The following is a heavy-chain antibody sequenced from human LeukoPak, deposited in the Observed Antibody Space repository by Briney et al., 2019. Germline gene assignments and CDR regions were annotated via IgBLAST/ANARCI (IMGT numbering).Heavy chain of an antibody. CDR1: GNSFTSYW. Sequence: GESLKISCKASGNSFTSYWNSWGRQMPGKGLGWMGRIDPSDSYTNYSPSFQGHVTISADKSISTAYLQWSSLKASDTAMYYCARQYHSGYVTDYWGQGTLVTVSS. D-gene: IGHD5-12*01. CDR3: ARQYHSGYVTDY. V-gene: IGHV5-10-1*01. J-gene: IGHJ4*02. CDR2: IDPSDSYT.